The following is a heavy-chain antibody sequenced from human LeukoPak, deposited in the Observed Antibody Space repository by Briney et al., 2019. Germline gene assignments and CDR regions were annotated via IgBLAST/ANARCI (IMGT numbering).Heavy chain of an antibody. J-gene: IGHJ6*02. V-gene: IGHV3-30*03. Sequence: GGSLRLSCAASGFTFSGYGMHWVRQTPGKGLEWVAVISYDGSNKYYADSVKGRFTISRDNSKNTMYLQMNSLRAEDTALYYCARVFQEAVVLHTGTAYYYGMDVWGQGTTVTVSS. CDR3: ARVFQEAVVLHTGTAYYYGMDV. CDR2: ISYDGSNK. CDR1: GFTFSGYG. D-gene: IGHD2-15*01.